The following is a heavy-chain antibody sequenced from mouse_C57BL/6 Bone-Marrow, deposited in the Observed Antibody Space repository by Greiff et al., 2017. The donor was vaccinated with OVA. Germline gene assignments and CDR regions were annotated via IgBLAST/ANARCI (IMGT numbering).Heavy chain of an antibody. D-gene: IGHD1-1*01. CDR2: IHPSDSDT. V-gene: IGHV1-74*01. CDR3: AIHITGWYFDV. CDR1: GYTFTSYW. J-gene: IGHJ1*03. Sequence: QVQLKQPGAELVKPGASVKVSCKASGYTFTSYWMHWVKQRPGQGLEWIGRIHPSDSDTNYNQKFKGKATLTVDKSSSTAYMQLSSLTSEDSAVYYCAIHITGWYFDVWGTGTTVTVSS.